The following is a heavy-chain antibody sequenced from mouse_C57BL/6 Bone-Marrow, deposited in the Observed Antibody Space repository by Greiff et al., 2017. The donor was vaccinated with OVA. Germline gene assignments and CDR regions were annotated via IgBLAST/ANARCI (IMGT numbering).Heavy chain of an antibody. J-gene: IGHJ1*03. Sequence: VQLQQPGAELVKPGASVKMSCKASGYTFTSYWITWVKQRPGQGLEWIGDIYPGSGSTNYNEKFKSKATLTVDTSSSTAYMQLSSLTSEDSAVYYCARGGITPHWYFDVWGTGTTVTVSS. CDR2: IYPGSGST. CDR3: ARGGITPHWYFDV. CDR1: GYTFTSYW. D-gene: IGHD2-4*01. V-gene: IGHV1-55*01.